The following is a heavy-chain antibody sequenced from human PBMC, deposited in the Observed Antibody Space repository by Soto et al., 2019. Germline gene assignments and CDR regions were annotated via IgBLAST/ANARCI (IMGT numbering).Heavy chain of an antibody. CDR2: IYPGDSDT. D-gene: IGHD3-16*01. Sequence: LGESLKISCKGSGYSFTNYWIGWVRQMPGKGLEWMGIIYPGDSDTRYSPSFQGQVTISADKSIDTAYLQWSSLKASDTAMYYCTRETKTLKKERMGAIQVWGQGTLVTVSS. CDR1: GYSFTNYW. CDR3: TRETKTLKKERMGAIQV. J-gene: IGHJ1*01. V-gene: IGHV5-51*01.